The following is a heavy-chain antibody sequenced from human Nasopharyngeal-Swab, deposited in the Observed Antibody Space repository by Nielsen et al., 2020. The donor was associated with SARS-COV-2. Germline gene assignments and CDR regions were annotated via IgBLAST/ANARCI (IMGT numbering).Heavy chain of an antibody. D-gene: IGHD4-23*01. J-gene: IGHJ4*02. Sequence: SLKISCAASGFFFSSYPMNWVRQAPGKGLECVALISYDGSNIQYADSVRGRFTISRDNPKNTLYLQMNSLTTDDTAVYYCARDEVQQGTTTVGYLDYWGQGTLVTVSP. CDR2: ISYDGSNI. CDR3: ARDEVQQGTTTVGYLDY. V-gene: IGHV3-30*04. CDR1: GFFFSSYP.